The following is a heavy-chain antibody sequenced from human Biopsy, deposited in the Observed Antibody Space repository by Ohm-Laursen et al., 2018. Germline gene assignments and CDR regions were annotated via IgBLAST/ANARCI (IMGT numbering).Heavy chain of an antibody. CDR2: ISYTGYT. V-gene: IGHV4-59*11. CDR3: ARGSNDFGGLYFPR. Sequence: SETLSLTCTVSGGSFTGHYWSWIRQPPGKGLEGIGHISYTGYTSYNASLKSRVTISVDTSRNHFSLRLSSLTAADTAVYYCARGSNDFGGLYFPRWGQGTLLTVSS. J-gene: IGHJ4*02. CDR1: GGSFTGHY. D-gene: IGHD4-23*01.